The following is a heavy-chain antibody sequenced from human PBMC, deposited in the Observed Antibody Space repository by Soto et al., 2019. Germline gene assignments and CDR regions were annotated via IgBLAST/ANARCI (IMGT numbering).Heavy chain of an antibody. CDR3: ARDGELRLIIGWNFDV. CDR1: GFTFSSYA. D-gene: IGHD1-7*01. J-gene: IGHJ2*01. V-gene: IGHV3-30-3*01. CDR2: ISYDGSNE. Sequence: QVQLVESGGGVVQPGRSLRLSCAASGFTFSSYAMHWVRQAPGKGLEWVAVISYDGSNEYYADSVKGRFSISRDDSETTLYLQMGSLRAEDTALYYCARDGELRLIIGWNFDVWGRGTLVTVSS.